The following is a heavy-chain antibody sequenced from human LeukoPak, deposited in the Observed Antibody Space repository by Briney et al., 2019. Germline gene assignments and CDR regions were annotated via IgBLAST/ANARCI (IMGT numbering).Heavy chain of an antibody. V-gene: IGHV1-24*01. CDR1: GYTLTELS. CDR2: FDPEDGET. CDR3: ATIPHTAMGYYYGMDV. J-gene: IGHJ6*02. Sequence: ASVKVSCKVSGYTLTELSMHWVRQAPGKGPEWLGRFDPEDGETIYAQKFQGRVTMTEDTSTDTAYMELSSLRSEDTAVYYCATIPHTAMGYYYGMDVWGQGTTVTVSS. D-gene: IGHD5-18*01.